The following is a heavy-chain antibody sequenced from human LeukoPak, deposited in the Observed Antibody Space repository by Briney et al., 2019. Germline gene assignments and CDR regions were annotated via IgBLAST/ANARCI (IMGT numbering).Heavy chain of an antibody. J-gene: IGHJ6*03. CDR3: ASSTNPYYYYMDV. D-gene: IGHD2-2*01. V-gene: IGHV1-69*05. CDR1: GGTFSSYA. CDR2: IIPIFGTA. Sequence: GASVKVSCKASGGTFSSYAISWVRQASGQGLEWMGGIIPIFGTANYAQKFQGRVTITTDESTSTAYMELSSLRSEDTAVYYCASSTNPYYYYMDVWGKGTTVTVSS.